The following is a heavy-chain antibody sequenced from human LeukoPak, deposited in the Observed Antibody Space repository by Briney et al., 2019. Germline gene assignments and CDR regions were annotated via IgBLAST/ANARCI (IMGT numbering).Heavy chain of an antibody. CDR2: ISVTGSST. V-gene: IGHV3-23*01. Sequence: GGSLRLSCVPSGFTFNSYAMSWVRQAPGQGLEWVSTISVTGSSTYCADSVKGRFTTSRDNSKNTLYLQINGLRVEDTAVYYCAKTLRSGDWYFDYWGQGTLVTVSS. CDR3: AKTLRSGDWYFDY. D-gene: IGHD2-21*02. J-gene: IGHJ4*02. CDR1: GFTFNSYA.